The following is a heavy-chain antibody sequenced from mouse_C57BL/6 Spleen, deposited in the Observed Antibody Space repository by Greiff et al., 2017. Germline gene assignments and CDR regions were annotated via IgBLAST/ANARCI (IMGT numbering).Heavy chain of an antibody. CDR3: ARGAYSNWGRYAMDY. Sequence: EVQLQQSGAELVKPGASVKLSCTASGFNIKDYYMHWVKQRTEQGLEWIGRIDPEDGDTKYAPKFQGKATITADTSSNTAYLQLSRLTSEDTAVYYCARGAYSNWGRYAMDYWGQGTSVTVSS. D-gene: IGHD2-5*01. CDR2: IDPEDGDT. CDR1: GFNIKDYY. J-gene: IGHJ4*01. V-gene: IGHV14-2*01.